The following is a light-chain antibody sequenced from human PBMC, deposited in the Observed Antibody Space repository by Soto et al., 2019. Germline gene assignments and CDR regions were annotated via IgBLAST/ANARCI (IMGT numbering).Light chain of an antibody. J-gene: IGKJ2*01. Sequence: EIVLTQSPATLSLSPGERATLSCRASQSVSSYLAWYQQKPGQAPRLLIYDASNRATGIPARFSGSGSGTDFTLTISSLEPEDVAGYYCQQRSNWPSTFGQGTKLEIK. CDR2: DAS. CDR1: QSVSSY. V-gene: IGKV3-11*01. CDR3: QQRSNWPST.